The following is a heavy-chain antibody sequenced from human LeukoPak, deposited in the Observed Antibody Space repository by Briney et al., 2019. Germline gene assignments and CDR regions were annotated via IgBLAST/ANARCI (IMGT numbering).Heavy chain of an antibody. J-gene: IGHJ3*02. CDR3: ATTHHYYDSNGFYYSSDAFDI. CDR2: ISSTSGYT. CDR1: GFTFSSYT. Sequence: PGGSLRLSCAASGFTFSSYTMNWVRQAPGKGLEWVSSISSTSGYTYYADSVKGRFTNSRDNAKRSLELHMSSLRVEDTAVYYCATTHHYYDSNGFYYSSDAFDIWGQGTMVTVSS. V-gene: IGHV3-21*01. D-gene: IGHD3-22*01.